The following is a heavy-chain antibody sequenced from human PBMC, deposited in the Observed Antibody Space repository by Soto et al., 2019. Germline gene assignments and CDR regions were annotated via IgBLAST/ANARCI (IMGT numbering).Heavy chain of an antibody. J-gene: IGHJ4*02. CDR2: IKQDGSEK. V-gene: IGHV3-7*01. CDR3: ARGDGTIFGVVTYYFDY. CDR1: GFTFSSYW. Sequence: GSLRLSCAASGFTFSSYWMSWVRQAPGKGLEWVANIKQDGSEKYYVDSVKGRFTISRDNAKNSLYLQMNSLRAEDTAVYYCARGDGTIFGVVTYYFDYWGQGTLVTVSS. D-gene: IGHD3-3*01.